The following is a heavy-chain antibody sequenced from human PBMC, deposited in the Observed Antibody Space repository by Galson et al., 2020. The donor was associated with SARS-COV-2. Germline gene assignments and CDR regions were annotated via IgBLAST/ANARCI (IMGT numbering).Heavy chain of an antibody. D-gene: IGHD3-10*01. CDR3: AKDYDGSGSYSDAFDI. V-gene: IGHV3-23*01. CDR2: ISGSGGST. Sequence: GGSLRLSCAASGFTFSSYAMSWVRQAPGKGLEWVTAISGSGGSTYYADSVKGRFTISRDNSKNTLYLQMNSLRAEDTAVYYCAKDYDGSGSYSDAFDIWGQGTMVTVSS. CDR1: GFTFSSYA. J-gene: IGHJ3*02.